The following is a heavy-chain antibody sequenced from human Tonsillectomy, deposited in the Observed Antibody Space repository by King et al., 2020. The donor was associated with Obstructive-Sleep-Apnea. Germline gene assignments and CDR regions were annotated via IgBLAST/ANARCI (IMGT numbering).Heavy chain of an antibody. D-gene: IGHD3-10*01. CDR1: GGDFNKYT. J-gene: IGHJ4*02. V-gene: IGHV1-69*09. Sequence: QLVQSGAEVKKPGSSVKVSCTASGGDFNKYTVNWVRQAPGQGLEWMGRIVPMVNIANYAPRFQGRVSVAANRPATAAYMQLTSLTSSDTAMYYCVAGRFRWGGEFVWGQGVLVTVSS. CDR3: VAGRFRWGGEFV. CDR2: IVPMVNIA.